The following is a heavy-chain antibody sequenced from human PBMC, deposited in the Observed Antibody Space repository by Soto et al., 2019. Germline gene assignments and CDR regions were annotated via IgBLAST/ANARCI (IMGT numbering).Heavy chain of an antibody. CDR3: ARDLKGAEGFDP. D-gene: IGHD3-9*01. J-gene: IGHJ5*02. CDR2: IGADNGDT. Sequence: QVQLVQSGAEVKKPGASVKVSCKASGYTFSTYGFSWVRQAPGQGLEWMGWIGADNGDTNYAQKFQGRVTMTTDTTTTTTYMEVRSLTSDDTAVYFCARDLKGAEGFDPGGQGTLVTVSS. CDR1: GYTFSTYG. V-gene: IGHV1-18*01.